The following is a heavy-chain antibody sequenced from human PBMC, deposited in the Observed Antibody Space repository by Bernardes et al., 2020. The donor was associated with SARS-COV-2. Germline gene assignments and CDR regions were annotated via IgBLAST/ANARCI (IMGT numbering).Heavy chain of an antibody. CDR3: ARHLARHTRGYSYGSYYFDY. CDR1: GGSISSSSYY. CDR2: IYYSGST. D-gene: IGHD5-18*01. J-gene: IGHJ4*02. Sequence: SETLSLTCTVSGGSISSSSYYWGWIRQPPGKGLEWIGSIYYSGSTYYNPSLKSRVTISVDTSKNQFSLKLSSVTAADTAVYYCARHLARHTRGYSYGSYYFDYWGQGTLVTVSS. V-gene: IGHV4-39*01.